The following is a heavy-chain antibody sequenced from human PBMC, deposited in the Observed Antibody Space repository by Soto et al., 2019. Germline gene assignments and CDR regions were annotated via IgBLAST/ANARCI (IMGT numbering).Heavy chain of an antibody. D-gene: IGHD2-15*01. CDR3: ARALRCVGGEGCYSPFDF. V-gene: IGHV3-74*01. CDR2: ISSDETRT. J-gene: IGHJ4*02. Sequence: EVQVVESGGGLDQPGGSLRVSCAASGFTFANYWMDWVRQAPGKGLVWVSRISSDETRTTYADSVKGRFTISRDNAKNTVYLEMNNLRAEDTAVYYCARALRCVGGEGCYSPFDFWGQGTLVTVSS. CDR1: GFTFANYW.